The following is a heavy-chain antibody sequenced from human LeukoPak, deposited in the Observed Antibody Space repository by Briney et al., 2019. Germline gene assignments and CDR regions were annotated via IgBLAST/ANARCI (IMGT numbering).Heavy chain of an antibody. V-gene: IGHV1-69*04. CDR1: GGTFSSYA. D-gene: IGHD3-22*01. CDR2: IIPILGIA. CDR3: ASGVRDYDSSGPRDY. Sequence: ASVKVSCKASGGTFSSYAISWVRQAPGQGLERMGRIIPILGIANYAQKFQGRVTITADKSTSTAYMELSSLRSEGTAVYYCASGVRDYDSSGPRDYWGQGTLVTVSS. J-gene: IGHJ4*02.